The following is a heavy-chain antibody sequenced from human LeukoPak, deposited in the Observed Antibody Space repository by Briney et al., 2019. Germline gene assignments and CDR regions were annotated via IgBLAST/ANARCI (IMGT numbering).Heavy chain of an antibody. D-gene: IGHD1-26*01. V-gene: IGHV4-38-2*02. Sequence: RASETLSLTCTVSGYSISSGYYWGWIRQPPGKGLEWIGSIYHSGSTNYNPSLKSRVTISVDTSKNQFSLKLSSVTAADTAVYYCAREGRGSYYGGVSDFWGQGTLVTVSS. CDR1: GYSISSGYY. CDR3: AREGRGSYYGGVSDF. CDR2: IYHSGST. J-gene: IGHJ4*02.